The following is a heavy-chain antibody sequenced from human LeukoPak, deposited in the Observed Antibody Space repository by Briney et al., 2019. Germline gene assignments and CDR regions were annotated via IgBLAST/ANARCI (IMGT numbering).Heavy chain of an antibody. CDR3: ARYGIVATITFAVDY. CDR1: VYTSTSYG. V-gene: IGHV1-18*01. D-gene: IGHD5-12*01. J-gene: IGHJ4*02. Sequence: ASVKVSCKASVYTSTSYGISWVRQAPGQGLEWMGWISAYNGNTNYAQKLQGRVTMTTDTSTSTAYMELRSLRSDDTAVYYCARYGIVATITFAVDYWGQGTLVTVSS. CDR2: ISAYNGNT.